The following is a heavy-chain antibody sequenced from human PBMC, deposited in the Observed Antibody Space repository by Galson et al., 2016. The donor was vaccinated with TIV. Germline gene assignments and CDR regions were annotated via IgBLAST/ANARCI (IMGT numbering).Heavy chain of an antibody. J-gene: IGHJ4*02. CDR1: GFSLTIDGMC. CDR3: ARISGYYDSSGHYIPRSFDY. CDR2: IDWDDDK. Sequence: PALVKPTQTLTLTCTFSGFSLTIDGMCVNWIRQPPGKALEWLARIDWDDDKSYSPSLKTRLTISKDTSKNQVVLTMTNVDPVDTATYYCARISGYYDSSGHYIPRSFDYWGQGSLVTVAS. D-gene: IGHD3-22*01. V-gene: IGHV2-70*11.